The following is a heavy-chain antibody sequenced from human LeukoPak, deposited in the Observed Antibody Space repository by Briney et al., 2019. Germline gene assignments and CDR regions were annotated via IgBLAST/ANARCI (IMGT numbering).Heavy chain of an antibody. D-gene: IGHD2-21*02. CDR1: GYTFTSYY. J-gene: IGHJ4*02. V-gene: IGHV1-46*01. CDR3: ARGAYCGGDCYSPNFDY. Sequence: ASVKVSCKASGYTFTSYYMHWVRQAPGQGLEWMGIINPSGGSTSYAQKFQGRVTITADESTSTAYMELSSLRSEDTAVYYCARGAYCGGDCYSPNFDYWGQGTLVTVSS. CDR2: INPSGGST.